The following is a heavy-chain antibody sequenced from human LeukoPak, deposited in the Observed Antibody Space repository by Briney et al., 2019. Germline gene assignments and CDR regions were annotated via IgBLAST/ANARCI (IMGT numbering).Heavy chain of an antibody. CDR2: IKQDGSEK. V-gene: IGHV3-7*01. CDR1: GFTFRSHW. J-gene: IGHJ4*02. CDR3: ARDAYYASDY. D-gene: IGHD2-2*01. Sequence: GGSLRLSCAASGFTFRSHWMSWVRQAPGKGLEWVADIKQDGSEKYYVDSVKGRFTISRDNAKNSLYLQMNSLRAEDTAIYYCARDAYYASDYWGQGTLVTVSS.